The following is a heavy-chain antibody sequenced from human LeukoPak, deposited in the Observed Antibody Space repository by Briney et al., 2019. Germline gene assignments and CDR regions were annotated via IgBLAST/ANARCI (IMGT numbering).Heavy chain of an antibody. CDR3: TTDPDIVVVPAPKGAFDI. D-gene: IGHD2-2*01. CDR2: IKSKTDGGTT. CDR1: GFTFSNAW. V-gene: IGHV3-15*01. Sequence: PGGPLRLSCAASGFTFSNAWMSWVRQAPGKGLEWVGRIKSKTDGGTTDYAAPVKGRFTISRDDSKNTLYLQMNSLKTEDTAVYYCTTDPDIVVVPAPKGAFDIWGQGTMVTVSS. J-gene: IGHJ3*02.